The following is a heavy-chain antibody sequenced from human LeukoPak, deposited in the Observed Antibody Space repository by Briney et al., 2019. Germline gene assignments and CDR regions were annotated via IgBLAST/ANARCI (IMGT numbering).Heavy chain of an antibody. CDR3: ARARIMITFGGVIVIKGFDY. V-gene: IGHV6-1*01. D-gene: IGHD3-16*02. CDR1: GDSVSSNSAA. CDR2: TYYRSKWYN. J-gene: IGHJ4*02. Sequence: SQTLSLTCAISGDSVSSNSAAWNWIRQSPSRGLEWLGRTYYRSKWYNDYAVSVKSRITINPDTSKNQFSLQLNSVTPEDTAVYYCARARIMITFGGVIVIKGFDYWGQGTLVTVSS.